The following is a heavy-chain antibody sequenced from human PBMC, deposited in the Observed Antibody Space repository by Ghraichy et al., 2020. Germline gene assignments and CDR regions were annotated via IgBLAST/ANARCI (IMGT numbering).Heavy chain of an antibody. J-gene: IGHJ3*02. CDR1: GFTFSSYG. CDR2: ISYDGSNK. Sequence: GGSLRLSCAASGFTFSSYGMHWVRQAPGKGLEWVAVISYDGSNKYYADSVKGRFTISRDNSKNTLYLQMNSLRAEDTAVYYCAKKGLWLLKGIIHDAFDIWGQGTMVTVSS. CDR3: AKKGLWLLKGIIHDAFDI. D-gene: IGHD5-18*01. V-gene: IGHV3-30*18.